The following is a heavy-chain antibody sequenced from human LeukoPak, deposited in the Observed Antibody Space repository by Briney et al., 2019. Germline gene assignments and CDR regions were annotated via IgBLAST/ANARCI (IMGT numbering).Heavy chain of an antibody. J-gene: IGHJ3*02. CDR3: ASSGLGISAFDI. Sequence: SQTLSLTCTVSGGSISSGDYYWSWIRQPPGKGLEWIGYIYYSGSTYYNPSLKSRVTISVDTSKNQFSLKLSSVTAADTAVYYCASSGLGISAFDIWGQGTMVTVSS. V-gene: IGHV4-30-4*08. CDR2: IYYSGST. D-gene: IGHD7-27*01. CDR1: GGSISSGDYY.